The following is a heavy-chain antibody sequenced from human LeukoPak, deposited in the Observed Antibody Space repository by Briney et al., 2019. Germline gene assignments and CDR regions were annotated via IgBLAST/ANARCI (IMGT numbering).Heavy chain of an antibody. CDR2: IYSGGST. CDR1: GFTVSSNY. V-gene: IGHV3-53*01. D-gene: IGHD5-12*01. J-gene: IGHJ6*02. CDR3: ARGRYEFLAGMDV. Sequence: GGSLRLSCAASGFTVSSNYMSWVRQAAGKGLEWVSVIYSGGSTNFADSVRGRFAISRDNSKNRLYLQMNSLRAEDTAVYYCARGRYEFLAGMDVWGQGTTVTVSS.